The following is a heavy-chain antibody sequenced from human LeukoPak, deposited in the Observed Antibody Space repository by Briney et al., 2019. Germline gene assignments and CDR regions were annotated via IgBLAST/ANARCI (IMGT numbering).Heavy chain of an antibody. D-gene: IGHD6-19*01. J-gene: IGHJ3*02. Sequence: ASVKVSCKASGYTFTSYAMHWVRQAPGQRLEWMGWINAGNGNTKYSQKFQGRVTITRDTSASTAYMELSSLRSEDTAVYYCARNTGIAVAGGVGAFDIWGQGTMVTVSS. CDR2: INAGNGNT. V-gene: IGHV1-3*01. CDR3: ARNTGIAVAGGVGAFDI. CDR1: GYTFTSYA.